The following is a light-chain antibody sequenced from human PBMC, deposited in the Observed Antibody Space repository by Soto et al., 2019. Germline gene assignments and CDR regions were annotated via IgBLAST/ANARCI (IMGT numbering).Light chain of an antibody. V-gene: IGKV3-20*01. CDR3: HQYDSSPLFT. CDR1: QSVSSSY. CDR2: GAS. J-gene: IGKJ3*01. Sequence: EIVLTQSPGTLSLSPGERATLSCRASQSVSSSYLAWYQQKPGQAPRLLIYGASSRATGIPDRFSGSGSGTDFSLTISSLEPEDFAVYYCHQYDSSPLFTFGPGTKVDIK.